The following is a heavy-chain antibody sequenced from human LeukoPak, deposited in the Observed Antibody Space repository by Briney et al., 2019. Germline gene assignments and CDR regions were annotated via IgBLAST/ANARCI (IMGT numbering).Heavy chain of an antibody. V-gene: IGHV1-8*03. Sequence: ASVKVSCKASGYTFTSYDINWVRQATGQGLEWMGWMNPNSGNTGYAQKFQGRVTITRNTSISTAYMELSSLRSEDTAVYYCATDLGIQLLHRPGAFDIWGQGTMVTVSS. CDR1: GYTFTSYD. CDR2: MNPNSGNT. CDR3: ATDLGIQLLHRPGAFDI. D-gene: IGHD5-18*01. J-gene: IGHJ3*02.